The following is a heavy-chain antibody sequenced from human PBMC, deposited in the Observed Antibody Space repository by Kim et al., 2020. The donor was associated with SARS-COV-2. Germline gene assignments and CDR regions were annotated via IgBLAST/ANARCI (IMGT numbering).Heavy chain of an antibody. D-gene: IGHD3-22*01. V-gene: IGHV1-58*01. J-gene: IGHJ5*02. Sequence: SVKVSCKASGFTFTSSAVQWVRQARGQRLEWIGWIVVGSGNTNYAQKFQERVTITRDMSTSTAYMELSSLRSEDTAVYYCAAETLSITMITPFDPWGQGTLVTVSS. CDR2: IVVGSGNT. CDR3: AAETLSITMITPFDP. CDR1: GFTFTSSA.